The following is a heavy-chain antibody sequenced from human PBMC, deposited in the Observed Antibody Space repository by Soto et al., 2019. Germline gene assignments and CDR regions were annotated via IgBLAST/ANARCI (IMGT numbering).Heavy chain of an antibody. CDR1: GGTFSSYA. CDR2: IIPIFGTA. Sequence: SVKFSCKAAGGTFSSYAISWVRQAPGQGLDWLGGIIPIFGTANYAQKFQGRVTITADESTSTAYMELSSLRSEDTAVYYCARGTVDSSGSITGDYYYGMDVWGQGTTVTV. J-gene: IGHJ6*02. CDR3: ARGTVDSSGSITGDYYYGMDV. D-gene: IGHD3-22*01. V-gene: IGHV1-69*01.